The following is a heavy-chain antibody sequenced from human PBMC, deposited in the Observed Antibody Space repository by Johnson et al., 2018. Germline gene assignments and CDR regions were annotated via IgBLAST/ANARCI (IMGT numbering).Heavy chain of an antibody. Sequence: QVQLVQSGAEVKKPGASVKVSCKASGYTFSGYYIHWVRQAPGQGLEWVGWINPNSGGTSYAQKFQGRVTVTRDTSINTAYMDLSSLTSDDTAVYYWARVKCVSGTHRGGRDVWGQGTSVTVS. CDR3: ARVKCVSGTHRGGRDV. D-gene: IGHD5/OR15-5a*01. CDR1: GYTFSGYY. CDR2: INPNSGGT. J-gene: IGHJ6*02. V-gene: IGHV1-2*02.